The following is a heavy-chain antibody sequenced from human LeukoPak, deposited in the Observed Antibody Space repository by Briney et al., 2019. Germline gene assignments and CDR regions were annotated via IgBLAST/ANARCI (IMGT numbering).Heavy chain of an antibody. CDR2: ISSRSSSI. Sequence: PGGSLSLSCAASGFTFSRYSVMCARQAPGKGLEWVSFISSRSSSIYYADSVKGRFTSSRDNAKDSLSLQMNSLRDEDTAVYYCARLRDTSMAHSYYGLDVWGQGTTVTVSS. CDR3: ARLRDTSMAHSYYGLDV. CDR1: GFTFSRYS. D-gene: IGHD5-18*01. V-gene: IGHV3-48*02. J-gene: IGHJ6*02.